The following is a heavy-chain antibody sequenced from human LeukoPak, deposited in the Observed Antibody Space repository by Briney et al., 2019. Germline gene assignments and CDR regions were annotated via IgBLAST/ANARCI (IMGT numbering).Heavy chain of an antibody. CDR3: VGGMGGHFDY. CDR1: GFTFSTYW. J-gene: IGHJ4*02. Sequence: GGSLRLSCAASGFTFSTYWMHWVRQAPGKGLVWVSRVNTAGSSTSYADSVKGRFTISRDNAKNTLYLQMNSQRAEDTAMYYCVGGMGGHFDYWGQGTLVTVSS. V-gene: IGHV3-74*01. CDR2: VNTAGSST. D-gene: IGHD3-16*01.